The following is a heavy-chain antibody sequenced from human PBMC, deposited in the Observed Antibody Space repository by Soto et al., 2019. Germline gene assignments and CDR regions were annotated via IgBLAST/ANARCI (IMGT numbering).Heavy chain of an antibody. D-gene: IGHD6-13*01. CDR3: AKDQGSSWYEIDY. CDR1: GFTFSNYA. J-gene: IGHJ4*02. Sequence: EVQLLESGGGLVQPGGSLRLSCAASGFTFSNYAVTWVRQAPGKGLEWVSTISGSGGSTYYADSVKGRFTISRDNSKKTWYLQMSGLRAEDTAVYYCAKDQGSSWYEIDYWGQGTLVTVSS. CDR2: ISGSGGST. V-gene: IGHV3-23*01.